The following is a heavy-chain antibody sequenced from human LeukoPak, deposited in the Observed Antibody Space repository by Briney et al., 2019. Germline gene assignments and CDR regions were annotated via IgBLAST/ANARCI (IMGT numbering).Heavy chain of an antibody. D-gene: IGHD5-24*01. CDR3: AKDSRYERWLQFPNWFDP. J-gene: IGHJ5*02. CDR2: ISGSGGST. CDR1: GFTFSSYA. Sequence: QTGGSLRLSCAASGFTFSSYAMSWVRQAPGKGLEWVSAISGSGGSTYYADSVKGRFTISRDYSKNTLYLQMNSLRAEDTAVYYCAKDSRYERWLQFPNWFDPWGQGTLVTVSS. V-gene: IGHV3-23*01.